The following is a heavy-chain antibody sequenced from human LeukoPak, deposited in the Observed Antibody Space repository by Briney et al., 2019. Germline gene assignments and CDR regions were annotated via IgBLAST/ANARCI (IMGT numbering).Heavy chain of an antibody. J-gene: IGHJ4*02. CDR1: GFTFSSYE. V-gene: IGHV3-48*03. D-gene: IGHD6-13*01. CDR2: ISSSGNTI. CDR3: ARGSLAAPATFHF. Sequence: QPGRSLRLSCAASGFTFSSYEMNWVRQAPGMGLEWVSYISSSGNTIYYADSVKGRFTISRDNAKNSLSLQINSLRAEDTAIYYCARGSLAAPATFHFWGQGTLVTVSS.